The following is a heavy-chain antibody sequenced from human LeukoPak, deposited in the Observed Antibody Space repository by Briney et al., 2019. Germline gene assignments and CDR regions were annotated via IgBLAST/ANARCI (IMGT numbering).Heavy chain of an antibody. Sequence: SETLSLTCAFSGASIRNHYWSWIRQPPGGRLEWMGYIFDNGNTDYNPSLKSRLTMSIDTSRNQFSLKLASVTAADTALYFCATRPADTTWYGVFDYWSQGMLVTVSP. J-gene: IGHJ4*02. V-gene: IGHV4-59*11. CDR1: GASIRNHY. D-gene: IGHD6-6*01. CDR3: ATRPADTTWYGVFDY. CDR2: IFDNGNT.